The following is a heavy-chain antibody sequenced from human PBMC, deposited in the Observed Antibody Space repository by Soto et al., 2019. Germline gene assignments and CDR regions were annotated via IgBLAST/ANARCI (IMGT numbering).Heavy chain of an antibody. D-gene: IGHD1-26*01. J-gene: IGHJ4*02. V-gene: IGHV4-30-2*01. CDR3: ARTPATSASFDY. CDR1: GGSISSGGYS. Sequence: QLQLRESGSGLVKPSQTLSLTCAVSGGSISSGGYSWSWIRQPPGKGLEWIGYIYHSGSTYYNPSLKSRVTISVDRSKNQFSLKLSSVTAADTAVYYCARTPATSASFDYWGQGTLVTVSS. CDR2: IYHSGST.